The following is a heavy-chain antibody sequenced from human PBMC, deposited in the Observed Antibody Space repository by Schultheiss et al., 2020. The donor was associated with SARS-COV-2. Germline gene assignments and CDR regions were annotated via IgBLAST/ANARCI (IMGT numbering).Heavy chain of an antibody. CDR3: ARDHAWGYGYYFDY. CDR1: GFSFSSYA. J-gene: IGHJ4*02. D-gene: IGHD5-18*01. CDR2: ISYDGSDK. Sequence: GGSLRLSCSVSGFSFSSYAIHWVRQAPGKGLEWVAVISYDGSDKYYADFVKGRFTISRDNSKNTLYLQVNSLKAEDTAVYYCARDHAWGYGYYFDYWGQGTLVTVSS. V-gene: IGHV3-30*04.